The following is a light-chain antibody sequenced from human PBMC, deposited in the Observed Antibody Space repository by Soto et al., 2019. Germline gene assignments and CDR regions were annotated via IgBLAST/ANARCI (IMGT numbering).Light chain of an antibody. CDR1: QSIGKH. CDR3: QQGYTSSIT. V-gene: IGKV1-39*01. CDR2: SVS. J-gene: IGKJ5*01. Sequence: DIQMTQSPSSLSASVGDRVTITCRASQSIGKHLNWYQQKPGKAPKFQIYSVSSLQSGVPSRFSGSGSGTDFTLTINSLQPEDFATYYCQQGYTSSITFGQGTRLEIK.